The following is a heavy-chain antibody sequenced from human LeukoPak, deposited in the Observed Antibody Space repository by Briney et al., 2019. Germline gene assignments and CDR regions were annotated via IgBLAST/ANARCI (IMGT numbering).Heavy chain of an antibody. CDR2: IIPIFGTA. Sequence: SVKVSCTASGGTFSSYAISWVRQAPGQGLEWMGGIIPIFGTANYAQKFQGRVTITADESTSTAYMELSSLRSEDTAVYYCARDYYDSSGYYYVFDYWGQGTLVTVSS. CDR1: GGTFSSYA. D-gene: IGHD3-22*01. J-gene: IGHJ4*02. V-gene: IGHV1-69*13. CDR3: ARDYYDSSGYYYVFDY.